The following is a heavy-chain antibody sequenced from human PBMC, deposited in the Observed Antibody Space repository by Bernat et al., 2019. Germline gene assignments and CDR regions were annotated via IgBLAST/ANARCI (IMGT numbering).Heavy chain of an antibody. CDR2: IWYDGSNK. D-gene: IGHD3-3*01. CDR3: TKDRRAILET. J-gene: IGHJ3*01. V-gene: IGHV3-33*06. Sequence: QAQLVESGGDVVQPGRSLRLSCAASGISFSSYAMHWVRQAPGKGLEWVAVIWYDGSNKYYADSVKGRFTISRDNSKNTLYLQMNSLTVEDMAVYYCTKDRRAILETWGQGTMVTVSS. CDR1: GISFSSYA.